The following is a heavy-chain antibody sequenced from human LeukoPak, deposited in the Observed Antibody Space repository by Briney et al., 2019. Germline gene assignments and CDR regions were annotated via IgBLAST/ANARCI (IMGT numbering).Heavy chain of an antibody. V-gene: IGHV3-30-3*01. J-gene: IGHJ4*02. D-gene: IGHD1-26*01. CDR1: GFTFRNYA. CDR3: ARDAQSGAHSDFDY. CDR2: ITYNGDIK. Sequence: PGGSLRLSCAASGFTFRNYAIHWVRQAPGEGLEWVAIITYNGDIKYYADSVKGRFTIPRDNSQNTVFLQMNSLRPEDTAVYYCARDAQSGAHSDFDYWGQGTLVTVSS.